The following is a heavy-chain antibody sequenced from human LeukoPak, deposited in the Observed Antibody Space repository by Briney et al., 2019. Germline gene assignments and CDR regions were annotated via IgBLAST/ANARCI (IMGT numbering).Heavy chain of an antibody. CDR1: GDSLNNFA. J-gene: IGHJ5*02. CDR3: ARDREVAARPGGWFDP. CDR2: ITPMFATT. V-gene: IGHV1-69*13. D-gene: IGHD6-6*01. Sequence: ASVKVSCKASGDSLNNFAISWVRQAPGQGLEWMGGITPMFATTSNAQKFQGRVTITADESKTTAYLELTSLGSEDTAVYYCARDREVAARPGGWFDPWGQGTLVTVSS.